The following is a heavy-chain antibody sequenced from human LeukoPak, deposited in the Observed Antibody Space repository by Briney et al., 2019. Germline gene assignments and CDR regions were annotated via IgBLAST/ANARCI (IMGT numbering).Heavy chain of an antibody. Sequence: SETLSLTCTVSAGSISSGSYFWGWIRQPPGKGLEWIGSIYYSGTTYYNPSIKSRVTMSVDTSTNQFSLELSSVTGADTAVYYCAREAPGHTTTYNSFDPWGQGTPVTVSS. V-gene: IGHV4-39*07. D-gene: IGHD4-11*01. CDR1: AGSISSGSYF. J-gene: IGHJ5*02. CDR3: AREAPGHTTTYNSFDP. CDR2: IYYSGTT.